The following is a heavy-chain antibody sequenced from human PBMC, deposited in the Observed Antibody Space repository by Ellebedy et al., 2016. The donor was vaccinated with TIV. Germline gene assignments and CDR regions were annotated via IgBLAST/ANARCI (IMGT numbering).Heavy chain of an antibody. Sequence: SETLSLTCTVSGGSISSYYWSWIRQPPGKGLEWIGYIYYSGSTNYNPSLKSRVTISVDTSKNQFSLKLSSVTAADTAVYYCARQEKGSGSYYGAYFQHWGQGTLVTVSS. J-gene: IGHJ1*01. CDR3: ARQEKGSGSYYGAYFQH. D-gene: IGHD3-10*01. CDR2: IYYSGST. V-gene: IGHV4-59*08. CDR1: GGSISSYY.